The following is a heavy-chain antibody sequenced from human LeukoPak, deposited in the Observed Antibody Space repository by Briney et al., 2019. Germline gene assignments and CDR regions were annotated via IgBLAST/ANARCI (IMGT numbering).Heavy chain of an antibody. V-gene: IGHV4-59*01. Sequence: PSETLCLTCTASGGSISSFYWSWIRQPPGKGLEWIGYIYYAGRTNYNPSLKSRVTISVDTSKNQFSLKLSSVTAADTAVYHCARVHNYYDSSGYSNFDYWGQGTLVTVSS. CDR3: ARVHNYYDSSGYSNFDY. CDR2: IYYAGRT. J-gene: IGHJ4*02. CDR1: GGSISSFY. D-gene: IGHD3-22*01.